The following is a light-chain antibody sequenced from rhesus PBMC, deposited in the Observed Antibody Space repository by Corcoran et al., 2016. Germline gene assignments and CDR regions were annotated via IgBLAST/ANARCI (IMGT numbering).Light chain of an antibody. CDR1: QGISSY. V-gene: IGKV1-28*02. CDR2: AAS. J-gene: IGKJ4*01. CDR3: LQHNSYPLA. Sequence: DIQMTQSPSSLSASVGDTVTITCRASQGISSYLNWFQQKPGKAPQVLIYAASSLESGVPSRFSGSGSGTEFTLTISSLQPEDFASYYCLQHNSYPLAFGGGTKVEIK.